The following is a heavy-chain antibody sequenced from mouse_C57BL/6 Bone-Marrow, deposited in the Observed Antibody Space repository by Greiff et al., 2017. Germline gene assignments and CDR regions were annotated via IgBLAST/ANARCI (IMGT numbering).Heavy chain of an antibody. J-gene: IGHJ4*01. CDR3: ASGGQLRLRKGPATDY. Sequence: QVQLQQSGAELARPGASVKLSCTASGYTFTSYGISWVKQRTGQGLEWIGEIYPRSGNTYYTEKFKGKATLTADKSSSTAYMVVLRLKSEDSAVYFGASGGQLRLRKGPATDYWGQGTSVTVSS. D-gene: IGHD3-2*02. CDR1: GYTFTSYG. CDR2: IYPRSGNT. V-gene: IGHV1-81*01.